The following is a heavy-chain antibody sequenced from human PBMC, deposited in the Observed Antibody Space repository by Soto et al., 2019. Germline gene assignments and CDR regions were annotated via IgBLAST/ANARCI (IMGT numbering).Heavy chain of an antibody. CDR3: ARELVTSYIPGVNYYYGMEV. D-gene: IGHD2-21*02. V-gene: IGHV1-18*01. Sequence: QVQLVQSGAEVKKPGASVKISCKASGDSFINFGVSWVRQAPGQGLEWMGVVSARNGDTTYAQNSQGRISLTTDTSTTTPDMELTSLRADDTAVYWCARELVTSYIPGVNYYYGMEVWGQGPSVTISS. CDR2: VSARNGDT. J-gene: IGHJ6*01. CDR1: GDSFINFG.